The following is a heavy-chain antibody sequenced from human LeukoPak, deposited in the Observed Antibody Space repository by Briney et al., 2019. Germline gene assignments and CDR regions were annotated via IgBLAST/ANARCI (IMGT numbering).Heavy chain of an antibody. D-gene: IGHD2-15*01. V-gene: IGHV3-23*01. CDR2: VSGSGGGT. CDR3: ANLRGRGAYACSGASCYSY. CDR1: GFTFSSYA. Sequence: PGGSLRLSCEASGFTFSSYAMSWVRQAPGKGLEWVSGVSGSGGGTYYTDSVKGRFTISRDNSKNTLFLQMNSLRVEGTAVYYCANLRGRGAYACSGASCYSYWGQGTLVTVSP. J-gene: IGHJ4*02.